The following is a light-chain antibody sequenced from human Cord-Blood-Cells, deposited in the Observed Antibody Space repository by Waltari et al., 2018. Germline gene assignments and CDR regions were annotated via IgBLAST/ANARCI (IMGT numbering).Light chain of an antibody. CDR3: QKYNSAPRT. CDR1: PGISTY. CDR2: AAS. J-gene: IGKJ1*01. Sequence: DIQMTQSPSSLSASVGDRVTITCRASPGISTYLAWYQQKPGKVPKLLIYAASTLQSGVPSRFSGSGSGTDFTLTISSLQPEDVATYYCQKYNSAPRTFGQGTKVEIK. V-gene: IGKV1-27*01.